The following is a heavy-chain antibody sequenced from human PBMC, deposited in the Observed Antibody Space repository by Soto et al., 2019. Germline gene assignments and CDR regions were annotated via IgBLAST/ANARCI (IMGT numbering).Heavy chain of an antibody. D-gene: IGHD3-10*01. CDR1: GGTFSSYA. V-gene: IGHV1-69*01. J-gene: IGHJ3*02. Sequence: QVQLVQSGAEVKKPGSSVKVSCKASGGTFSSYAISWVRQAPGQGLEWMGGIIPIFGTANYAQKFQGRVTITADESTSTAYMELSSLRSEDTAVYYCARGGPVWGALGSGSYEADAFDIWGQGTIVTVSS. CDR3: ARGGPVWGALGSGSYEADAFDI. CDR2: IIPIFGTA.